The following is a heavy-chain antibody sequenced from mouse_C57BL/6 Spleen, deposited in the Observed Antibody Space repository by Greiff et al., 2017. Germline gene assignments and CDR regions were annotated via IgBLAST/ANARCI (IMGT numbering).Heavy chain of an antibody. Sequence: QVQLQQPGAELVKPGASVKMSCKASGYTFTSYWINWVKQRPGQGLEWIGVIYPGSGSTNYTAKFKSKATLTVDTSSSTAYMQLSSLTAEDSAVYYCARGRDFDYWGQGTTLTVSS. CDR1: GYTFTSYW. J-gene: IGHJ2*01. CDR2: IYPGSGST. CDR3: ARGRDFDY. V-gene: IGHV1-55*01.